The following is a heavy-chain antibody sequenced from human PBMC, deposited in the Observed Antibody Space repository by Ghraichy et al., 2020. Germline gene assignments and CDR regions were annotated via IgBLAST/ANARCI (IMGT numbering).Heavy chain of an antibody. CDR3: ARHRNYNAFDY. Sequence: GESLNISCAASGFSFSSSWMNWVRQAPGKGPEWVASIKEDGSQTYYEDSVKGRFTISRDSARNSLFLQMNSLRAEDTAVYYCARHRNYNAFDYWGQGTLVTVS. CDR1: GFSFSSSW. D-gene: IGHD3-10*01. J-gene: IGHJ4*02. CDR2: IKEDGSQT. V-gene: IGHV3-7*01.